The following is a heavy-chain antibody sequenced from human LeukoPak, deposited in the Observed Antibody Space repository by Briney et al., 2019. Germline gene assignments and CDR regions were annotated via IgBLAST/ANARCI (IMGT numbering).Heavy chain of an antibody. Sequence: PSETLSLTCTVSGGSISSYYWSWIRQPPGKGLEWIGEINHSGSTNYNPSLKSRVTISVETSKNQFSLKLSSVTAADTAVYYCARRLAISGWYRSSWFDPWGQGTLVTVSS. CDR3: ARRLAISGWYRSSWFDP. V-gene: IGHV4-34*01. CDR2: INHSGST. CDR1: GGSISSYY. J-gene: IGHJ5*02. D-gene: IGHD6-19*01.